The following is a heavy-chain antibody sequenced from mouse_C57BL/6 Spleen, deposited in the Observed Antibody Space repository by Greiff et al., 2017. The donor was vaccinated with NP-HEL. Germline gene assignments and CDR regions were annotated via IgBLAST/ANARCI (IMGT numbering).Heavy chain of an antibody. D-gene: IGHD2-4*01. J-gene: IGHJ2*01. Sequence: VQRVESGAELVKPGASVKISCKASGYAFSSYWMNWVKQRPGKGLEWIGQIYPGDGDTNYNGKFKGKATLTADKSSSTAYMQLSSLTSEDSAVYFCARFYDYDVDYWGQGTTLTVSS. CDR2: IYPGDGDT. CDR3: ARFYDYDVDY. CDR1: GYAFSSYW. V-gene: IGHV1-80*01.